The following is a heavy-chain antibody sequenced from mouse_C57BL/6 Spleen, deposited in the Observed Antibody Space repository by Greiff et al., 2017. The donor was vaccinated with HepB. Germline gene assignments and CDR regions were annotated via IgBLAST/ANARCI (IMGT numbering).Heavy chain of an antibody. CDR1: GFTFSDYG. D-gene: IGHD2-4*01. CDR3: ARDDYDRDYAMDY. CDR2: ISSGSSTI. Sequence: EVKVVESGGGLVKPGGSLKLSCAASGFTFSDYGMHWVRQAPEKGLEWVAYISSGSSTIYYADTVKGRFTISRDNAKNTLFLQMTSLRSEDTAMYYCARDDYDRDYAMDYWGQGTSVTVSS. V-gene: IGHV5-17*01. J-gene: IGHJ4*01.